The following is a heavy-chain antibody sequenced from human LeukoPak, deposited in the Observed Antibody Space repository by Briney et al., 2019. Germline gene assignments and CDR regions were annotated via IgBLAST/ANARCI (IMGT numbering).Heavy chain of an antibody. CDR3: ARASRDGYNQNFDH. J-gene: IGHJ4*02. CDR1: GYDFSTYW. Sequence: GESLKISCKGLGYDFSTYWNAWVRQRPGKGLEWMGIIYPGGSETRYDPSFQGQVTISADRSTSTAYLQWSSLRASDTAMYYCARASRDGYNQNFDHWGQGTLVTVSS. CDR2: IYPGGSET. D-gene: IGHD5-24*01. V-gene: IGHV5-51*01.